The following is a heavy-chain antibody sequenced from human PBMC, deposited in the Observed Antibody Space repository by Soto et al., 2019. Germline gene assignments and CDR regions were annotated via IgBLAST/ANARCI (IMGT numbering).Heavy chain of an antibody. CDR3: ARAPYCSSTSCYEFDY. CDR1: GGSISSGGYY. V-gene: IGHV4-31*03. Sequence: SETLSLTCTVSGGSISSGGYYWSWIRQHPGKGLEWIGYIYYSGSTYYNPSLKSRVTISVDTSKNQFSLKLSSVTAADTAVYYCARAPYCSSTSCYEFDYWGQGTLVTV. J-gene: IGHJ4*02. D-gene: IGHD2-2*01. CDR2: IYYSGST.